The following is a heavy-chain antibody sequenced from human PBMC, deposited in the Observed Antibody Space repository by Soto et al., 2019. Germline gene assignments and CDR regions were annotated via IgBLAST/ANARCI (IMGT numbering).Heavy chain of an antibody. CDR2: INSKSAGGTT. D-gene: IGHD3-22*01. V-gene: IGHV3-15*01. J-gene: IGHJ4*02. CDR3: ASGHRSSGKIVDS. Sequence: EVQLVESGGGLVKPGGSVRLSCAASGFTFSNAWMSWVRQAPGKGLGWVGRINSKSAGGTTEYDAPVKDRFTISRDDSKNTLYLQMNSLKIEDTAVYYCASGHRSSGKIVDSWCQGTLVTVSS. CDR1: GFTFSNAW.